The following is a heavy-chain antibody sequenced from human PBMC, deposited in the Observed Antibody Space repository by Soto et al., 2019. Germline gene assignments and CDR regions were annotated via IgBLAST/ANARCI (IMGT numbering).Heavy chain of an antibody. D-gene: IGHD3-10*01. V-gene: IGHV3-30*18. CDR2: ISYAGSNK. CDR3: AKDTLLWFGELLVNYGMDV. J-gene: IGHJ6*02. CDR1: GFTFSSYG. Sequence: QVQLVESGGGVVQPGRSLRLSCAASGFTFSSYGMHWVRQAPGKGLEWVAVISYAGSNKYYADSVKGRFTISRDNSKNTLYLQMNILRAEDTAVYYCAKDTLLWFGELLVNYGMDVWGQGTTVTVPS.